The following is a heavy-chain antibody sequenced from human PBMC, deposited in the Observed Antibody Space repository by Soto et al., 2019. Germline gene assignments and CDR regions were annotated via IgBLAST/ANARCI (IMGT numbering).Heavy chain of an antibody. Sequence: SVKVSCKASGGTFSSYTISWVRQAPGQGLEWMGRIIPILGIANYAQKFQGRVTITADKSTSTAYMELSSLRSEDTAVYYCARSGEYSSSSDAYYYYYYMDVWGKGTTVTVSS. CDR2: IIPILGIA. D-gene: IGHD6-6*01. V-gene: IGHV1-69*02. J-gene: IGHJ6*03. CDR1: GGTFSSYT. CDR3: ARSGEYSSSSDAYYYYYYMDV.